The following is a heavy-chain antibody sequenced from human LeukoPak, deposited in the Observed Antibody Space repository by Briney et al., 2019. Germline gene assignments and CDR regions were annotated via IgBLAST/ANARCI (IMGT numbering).Heavy chain of an antibody. Sequence: ASVKVSCKASGYTFTGYYMHWVRQAPGQGLEWMGWINPNSGGTNYAQKFQGRVTMTRDTSISTAYMELSRLRSDDTAVYYCAKFYGGNPSFDYWGQGTLVTVSS. J-gene: IGHJ4*02. CDR2: INPNSGGT. V-gene: IGHV1-2*02. D-gene: IGHD4-23*01. CDR3: AKFYGGNPSFDY. CDR1: GYTFTGYY.